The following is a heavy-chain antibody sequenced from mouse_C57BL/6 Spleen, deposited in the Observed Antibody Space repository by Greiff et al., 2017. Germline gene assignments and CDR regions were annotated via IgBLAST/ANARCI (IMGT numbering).Heavy chain of an antibody. J-gene: IGHJ1*03. V-gene: IGHV1-50*01. D-gene: IGHD1-1*01. CDR3: ARSYYGSSHWDFDV. CDR2: IDPSDSYT. CDR1: GYTFTSYW. Sequence: VQLQQPGAELVKPGASVKLSCKASGYTFTSYWMQWVKQRPGQGLEWIGEIDPSDSYTNYNQKFKGKATLTVDTSSSTAYMQLSSLTSEDSAVYYCARSYYGSSHWDFDVWGTGTTVTVSS.